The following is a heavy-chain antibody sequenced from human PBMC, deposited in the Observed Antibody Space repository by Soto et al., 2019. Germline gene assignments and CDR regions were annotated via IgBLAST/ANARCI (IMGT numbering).Heavy chain of an antibody. V-gene: IGHV4-4*02. J-gene: IGHJ6*04. CDR3: ANTRGLGLLDA. CDR2: VSPSGST. D-gene: IGHD2-2*01. CDR1: GGSISSRNR. Sequence: QVHLLESGPGLVKPSGTLSLTCTVSGGSISSRNRWSWVRQSPGKGLEWIGEVSPSGSTNSNPSLTSRVTISLDKSNHPSSLTLQSMTAADAAVYFCANTRGLGLLDAWGKGTTVVVSS.